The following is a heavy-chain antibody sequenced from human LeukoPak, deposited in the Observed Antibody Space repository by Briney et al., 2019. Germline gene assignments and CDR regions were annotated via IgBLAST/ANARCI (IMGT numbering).Heavy chain of an antibody. CDR3: AKEGSSGFIDS. V-gene: IGHV3-30*18. J-gene: IGHJ4*02. CDR2: ISYDGKTQ. CDR1: GFTFSNYG. D-gene: IGHD6-19*01. Sequence: GGSLRLSCAASGFTFSNYGMHWVRQAPGKGLEWVAVISYDGKTQYYADSVKGRFTSSRDNSRNTLYLQMNSLRAEDTAIFYCAKEGSSGFIDSWGRGTLVTVSS.